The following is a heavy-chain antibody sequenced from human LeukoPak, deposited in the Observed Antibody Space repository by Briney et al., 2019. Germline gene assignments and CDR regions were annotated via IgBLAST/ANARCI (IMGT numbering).Heavy chain of an antibody. CDR3: TADLQLLDY. D-gene: IGHD4-11*01. V-gene: IGHV3-15*01. Sequence: GGSLSLSCAASGFTFSNAWMRWVRQAPGKGLVWVGRNKSKTDGGTTYYAAPVKGRFTISRDDSKNTLYLQRNSLKTEDTAVYYCTADLQLLDYWGQGTLVTVSS. CDR1: GFTFSNAW. J-gene: IGHJ4*02. CDR2: NKSKTDGGTT.